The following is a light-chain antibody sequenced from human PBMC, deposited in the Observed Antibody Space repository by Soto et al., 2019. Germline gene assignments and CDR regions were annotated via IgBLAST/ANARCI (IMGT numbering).Light chain of an antibody. CDR1: QSASSSY. CDR3: QQCGSSRYT. V-gene: IGKV3-20*01. J-gene: IGKJ2*01. Sequence: DNVLTQSPGTLYLYPGERATLSCRASQSASSSYCTWCQRNPGQSPRLVIYGASNRATGIPARFSGSGSGTDFTLTISRREPEDFVVYYCQQCGSSRYTLGPGTKL. CDR2: GAS.